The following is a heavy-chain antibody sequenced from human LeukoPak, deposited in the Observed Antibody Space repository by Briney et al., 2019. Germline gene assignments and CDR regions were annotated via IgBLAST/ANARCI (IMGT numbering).Heavy chain of an antibody. CDR3: ARRTSNSAFPS. D-gene: IGHD2-2*01. CDR1: GFTFNNYA. V-gene: IGHV3-9*01. CDR2: ISWNSDTL. Sequence: GGSLTLSCAASGFTFNNYAVHGVRQTPGKGLQWVSGISWNSDTLIYVDSVKGRFTISRDDAKNSLFLQMNSLRAEDTALYYCARRTSNSAFPSWSQGTMVTVSS. J-gene: IGHJ3*02.